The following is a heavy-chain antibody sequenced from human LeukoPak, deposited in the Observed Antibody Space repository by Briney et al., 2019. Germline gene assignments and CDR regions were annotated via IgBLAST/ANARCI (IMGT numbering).Heavy chain of an antibody. D-gene: IGHD3-22*01. CDR1: GGSFSGYY. J-gene: IGHJ4*02. V-gene: IGHV4-34*01. CDR3: ARGKRGKGLKTYYYDSSGYWPIDY. CDR2: INHSGST. Sequence: SETLSLTCAVYGGSFSGYYWSWIRQPPGKGLEWIGEINHSGSTNYDPSLKSRVTISVDTSKNQFSLKLSSVTAADTAVYYCARGKRGKGLKTYYYDSSGYWPIDYWGQGTLVTVSS.